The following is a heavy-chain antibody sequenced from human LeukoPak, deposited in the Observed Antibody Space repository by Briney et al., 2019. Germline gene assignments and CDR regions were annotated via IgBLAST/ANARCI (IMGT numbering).Heavy chain of an antibody. J-gene: IGHJ4*02. CDR3: ARDSTYYYDSGSSGPHYFDN. CDR1: GITLSSYA. CDR2: ISSGGTDE. Sequence: PGGSLRLPCAASGITLSSYAMHWVRQAPGKGLEWVSLISSGGTDEYYADSVKGRFTISRDNSKNTLYLQLNSLRGEDTAVYYCARDSTYYYDSGSSGPHYFDNWGQGTLVTVSS. D-gene: IGHD3-10*01. V-gene: IGHV3-30*01.